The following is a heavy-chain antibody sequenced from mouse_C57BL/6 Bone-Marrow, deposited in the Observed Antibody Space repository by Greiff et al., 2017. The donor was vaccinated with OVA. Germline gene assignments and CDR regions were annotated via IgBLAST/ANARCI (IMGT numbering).Heavy chain of an antibody. Sequence: EVQLVESGPGLVKPSQSLSLTCSVTGYSITSGYYWNWIRQFPGNKLEWMGYISYDGSNNYNPSLKNRISITRDTSKNQFFLKLNSVTTEDTATYYCANSSGYGENWFAYWGQGTLVTVSA. CDR3: ANSSGYGENWFAY. J-gene: IGHJ3*01. D-gene: IGHD3-2*02. CDR1: GYSITSGYY. CDR2: ISYDGSN. V-gene: IGHV3-6*01.